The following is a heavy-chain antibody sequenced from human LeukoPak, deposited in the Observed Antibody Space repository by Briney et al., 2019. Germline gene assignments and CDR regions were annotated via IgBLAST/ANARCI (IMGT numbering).Heavy chain of an antibody. V-gene: IGHV1-2*02. J-gene: IGHJ4*02. CDR1: GYTFTGYY. Sequence: ASVKVSCKASGYTFTGYYMHWVRQAPGQGLEWMGWINPNSGGTNYAQKFQGRVTMTRDTSISTAYMELSRLRSDDTAVYYCATLDYYYDSSGYYPTGPFDYWGQGTLVTVSS. CDR2: INPNSGGT. D-gene: IGHD3-22*01. CDR3: ATLDYYYDSSGYYPTGPFDY.